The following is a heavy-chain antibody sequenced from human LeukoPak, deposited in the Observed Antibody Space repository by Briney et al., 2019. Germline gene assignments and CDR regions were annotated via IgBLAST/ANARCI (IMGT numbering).Heavy chain of an antibody. Sequence: SETLSLTCTVSGGSISSYYWSWIRQPPGKGLEWIGYIYYSGSTNYNPSLKSRVTISVDTSKNQFSLKLSSVTAADTAVHYCARGVRLRWSFWYFDLWGRGTLVTVSS. V-gene: IGHV4-59*01. CDR1: GGSISSYY. D-gene: IGHD4-23*01. CDR2: IYYSGST. J-gene: IGHJ2*01. CDR3: ARGVRLRWSFWYFDL.